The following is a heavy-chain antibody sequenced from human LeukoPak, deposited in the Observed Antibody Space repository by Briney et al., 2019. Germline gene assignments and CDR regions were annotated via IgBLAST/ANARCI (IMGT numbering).Heavy chain of an antibody. D-gene: IGHD3-9*01. V-gene: IGHV3-43*02. CDR3: AKDMGLRYFDWSGPGWFDP. CDR2: ISGDGGST. J-gene: IGHJ5*02. Sequence: PGGSLRLSCAASGFTFDDYAMHWVRQAPGKGLEWVSLISGDGGSTYYADSVKGRFTISRDNSKNSLYLQMNSLRTEDTALYYCAKDMGLRYFDWSGPGWFDPWGQGTLVTVSS. CDR1: GFTFDDYA.